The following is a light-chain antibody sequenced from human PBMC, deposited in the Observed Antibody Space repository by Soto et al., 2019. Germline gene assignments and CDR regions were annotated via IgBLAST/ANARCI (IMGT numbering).Light chain of an antibody. Sequence: DIHMTQSPSTLSVSVGDRVTITCRASQSFSSWVAWYQQKPGKAPKLLIYGVSSLKGGVPSRFSGSGSGTEFTLTISSLQPDDFATYYCQQFKDYVWTFGQGTKVDI. CDR3: QQFKDYVWT. V-gene: IGKV1-5*01. CDR1: QSFSSW. CDR2: GVS. J-gene: IGKJ1*01.